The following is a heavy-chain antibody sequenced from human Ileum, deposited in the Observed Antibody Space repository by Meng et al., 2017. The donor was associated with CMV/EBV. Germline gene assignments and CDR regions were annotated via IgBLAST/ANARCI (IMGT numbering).Heavy chain of an antibody. CDR2: INPSNYKT. Sequence: ASVKVSCKASGYTFSSYGISWVRQAPGQGLEWMGWINPSNYKTEYAQKFQGRVILTTDTSTSTAYMEVRSLRSDDTAVYFCARDPAKLIIVPSSYDFWGQGTLVTVS. CDR3: ARDPAKLIIVPSSYDF. V-gene: IGHV1-18*01. D-gene: IGHD1-1*01. J-gene: IGHJ4*02. CDR1: GYTFSSYG.